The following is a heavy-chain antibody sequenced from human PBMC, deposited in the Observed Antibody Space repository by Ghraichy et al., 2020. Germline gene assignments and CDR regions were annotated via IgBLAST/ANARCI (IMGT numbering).Heavy chain of an antibody. CDR2: INHSGST. V-gene: IGHV4-34*01. CDR3: ATTVNYYYGMDV. D-gene: IGHD4-17*01. CDR1: GGSFSGYY. Sequence: ESLNISCAVYGGSFSGYYWSWIRQPPGKGLEWIGEINHSGSTNYNPSLKSRVTISVDTSKNQFSLKLSSVTAADTAVYYCATTVNYYYGMDVWGQGTTVTVSS. J-gene: IGHJ6*02.